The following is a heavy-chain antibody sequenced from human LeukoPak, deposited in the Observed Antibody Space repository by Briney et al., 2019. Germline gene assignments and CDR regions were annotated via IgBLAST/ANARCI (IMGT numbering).Heavy chain of an antibody. CDR3: AKAGVRYFDSSGLYAFDF. CDR2: IYYSGST. D-gene: IGHD3-22*01. V-gene: IGHV4-39*01. CDR1: GGSISSTSYY. Sequence: SETLSLTCAVSGGSISSTSYYWAWIRQPPGKGLEWIGTIYYSGSTYHNPSLKGRVTMSVDTSRNQFSLKLSSVDAADTAVYYCAKAGVRYFDSSGLYAFDFWGQGTTVTVSS. J-gene: IGHJ3*01.